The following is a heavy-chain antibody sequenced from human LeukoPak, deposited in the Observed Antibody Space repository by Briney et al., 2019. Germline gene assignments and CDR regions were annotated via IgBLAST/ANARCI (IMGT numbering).Heavy chain of an antibody. CDR1: GFTFSSYA. V-gene: IGHV3-64D*06. J-gene: IGHJ4*02. D-gene: IGHD4-17*01. Sequence: GGSLRLSCSASGFTFSSYAMHWVRQAPGKGLECGSAISSNGGSTYYADSVKGRFTISRDNSKNTLYLQMSSLRAEDTAVYYCVKDGTDYGDFPRDYFDYWGQGTLVTVSS. CDR3: VKDGTDYGDFPRDYFDY. CDR2: ISSNGGST.